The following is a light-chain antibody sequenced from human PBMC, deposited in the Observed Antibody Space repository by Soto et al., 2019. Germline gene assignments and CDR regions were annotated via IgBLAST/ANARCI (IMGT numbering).Light chain of an antibody. CDR3: NSYTSSSTYV. CDR1: SSDVGGFNY. CDR2: DVT. V-gene: IGLV2-14*03. Sequence: HSALTQPASVSGSPGQSITISCTGTSSDVGGFNYVSWYQQHPGKAPKLMIYDVTNRPSGVSYRFSGSKSGITASLTISGLQAEDEADYYCNSYTSSSTYVFGTGTKLTVL. J-gene: IGLJ1*01.